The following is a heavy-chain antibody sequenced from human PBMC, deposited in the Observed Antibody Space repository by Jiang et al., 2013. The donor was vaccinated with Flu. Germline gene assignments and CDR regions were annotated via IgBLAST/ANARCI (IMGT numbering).Heavy chain of an antibody. V-gene: IGHV3-23*01. CDR3: AKDGDSSGYYSSTISYYFDY. CDR1: GFTFSSYA. Sequence: VQLLESGGGLVQPGGSLRLSCAASGFTFSSYAMSWVRQAPGKGLEWVSAISGSGGSTYYADSVKGRFTISRDNSKNTLYLQMNSLRAEDTAVYYCAKDGDSSGYYSSTISYYFDYWGQGTLVTVSS. D-gene: IGHD3-22*01. J-gene: IGHJ4*02. CDR2: ISGSGGST.